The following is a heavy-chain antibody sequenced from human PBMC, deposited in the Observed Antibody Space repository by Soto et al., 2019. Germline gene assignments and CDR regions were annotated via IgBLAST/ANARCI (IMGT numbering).Heavy chain of an antibody. CDR2: IYYSGST. J-gene: IGHJ4*02. D-gene: IGHD3-22*01. CDR1: GGSISSGGYS. CDR3: ASLSGYYFSFDY. Sequence: QLQLQESGSGLVKPSQTLSLTCAVSGGSISSGGYSWSWIRQPPGKGLEWIGYIYYSGSTYYNPSLKSRVTISVDTSKNQFSLKLSSVTAADTAVYYCASLSGYYFSFDYWGQGTLVTVSS. V-gene: IGHV4-30-2*05.